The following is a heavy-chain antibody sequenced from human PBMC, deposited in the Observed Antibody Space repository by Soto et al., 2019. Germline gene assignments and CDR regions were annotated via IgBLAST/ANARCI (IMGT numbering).Heavy chain of an antibody. CDR1: GFTFSSYG. V-gene: IGHV3-33*01. CDR2: IWYDGSNK. J-gene: IGHJ4*02. CDR3: ARERHSSGWAPFDY. Sequence: GGSLRLSCAASGFTFSSYGMHWVRQAPGKGLEWVAVIWYDGSNKYYADSVKGRFTISRDNSKNTLYLQMNSLRAEDTAVYYCARERHSSGWAPFDYWGQGTLVTVSS. D-gene: IGHD6-19*01.